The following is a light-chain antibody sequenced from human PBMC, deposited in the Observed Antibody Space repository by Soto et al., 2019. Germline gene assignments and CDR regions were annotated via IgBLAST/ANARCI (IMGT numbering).Light chain of an antibody. J-gene: IGLJ2*01. CDR2: EGT. CDR1: SSDVGSYDL. CDR3: SSYTITATL. Sequence: QAVLTQPASVSGPPGQSIVISCNGSSSDVGSYDLVSWYLQYPGKAPKVIIFEGTKRPSGVSDRFSGSKSGNTASLTISGLQTEDEADYYCSSYTITATLFGRGTKVTVL. V-gene: IGLV2-14*02.